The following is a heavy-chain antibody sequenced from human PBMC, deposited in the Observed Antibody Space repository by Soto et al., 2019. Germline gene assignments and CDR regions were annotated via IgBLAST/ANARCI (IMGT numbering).Heavy chain of an antibody. CDR3: ASLGHIAVAGEPFDY. D-gene: IGHD6-19*01. CDR1: GGSISSSNW. CDR2: IYHSGST. J-gene: IGHJ4*02. V-gene: IGHV4-4*02. Sequence: QVQLQESGPGLVKPSGTLSLTCAVSGGSISSSNWWSWVRQPPGKGLEWIGEIYHSGSTNYNPSLKRRVTISVDKSKSQFSLKLSSVTAADTAVYYCASLGHIAVAGEPFDYWGQGTLVTVSS.